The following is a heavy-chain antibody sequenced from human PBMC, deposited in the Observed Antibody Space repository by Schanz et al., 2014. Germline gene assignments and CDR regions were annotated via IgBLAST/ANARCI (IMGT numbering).Heavy chain of an antibody. Sequence: QVQLVQSGAEVKKPGASVKVSCKASGYTFTGYYMHWVRQAPGQGLEWMGWINPNSGGTNYAQKFQGRVTMTRDTSISTAYMELRRLRSDDAAVYYCARAGQDFEYSSLSPIWYFDLWGRGTLVTVSS. J-gene: IGHJ2*01. V-gene: IGHV1-2*02. CDR1: GYTFTGYY. CDR2: INPNSGGT. D-gene: IGHD6-6*01. CDR3: ARAGQDFEYSSLSPIWYFDL.